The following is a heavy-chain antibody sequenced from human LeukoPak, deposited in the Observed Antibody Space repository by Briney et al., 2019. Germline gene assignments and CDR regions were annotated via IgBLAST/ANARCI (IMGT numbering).Heavy chain of an antibody. Sequence: PGGSLRLTCAVSGVTFSSYAMSWVRQAPGKGLEWVSAISGSGGSTYYADSVKGRFTISRDNSKNTLYLQMNSLRAEDTAVYYCAKDHVLAPWTPFDYWGQGTLVTVSS. CDR3: AKDHVLAPWTPFDY. V-gene: IGHV3-23*01. CDR2: ISGSGGST. J-gene: IGHJ4*02. D-gene: IGHD3-10*02. CDR1: GVTFSSYA.